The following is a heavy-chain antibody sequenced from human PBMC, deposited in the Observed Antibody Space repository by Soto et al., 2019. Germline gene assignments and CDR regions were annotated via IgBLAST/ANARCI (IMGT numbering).Heavy chain of an antibody. CDR1: GFSLSTSGVG. CDR2: IYWDDDK. D-gene: IGHD2-21*02. Sequence: SGPTLVNPTQTLTLTCTFSGFSLSTSGVGVGWIRQPPGKALEWLALIYWDDDKRYSPSLKSRLTITKDTSKSQVVLTMTNMDPVDTATYYCAHYCGGDCPGPWFDPWGQGTLVTVSS. J-gene: IGHJ5*02. CDR3: AHYCGGDCPGPWFDP. V-gene: IGHV2-5*02.